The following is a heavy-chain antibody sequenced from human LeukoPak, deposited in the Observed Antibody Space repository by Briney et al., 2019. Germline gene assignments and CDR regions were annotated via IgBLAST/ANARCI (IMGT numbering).Heavy chain of an antibody. CDR1: GGSFSGYY. Sequence: SETLSLTCAVYGGSFSGYYWSWIRQPPGKGLEWIGEINHSGSTNYNPSLKSRVTISVDTSKNQFSLKLSSVTAADTAVYYCARGRRLRFLEWLYQFDPWGQGTLVTVSS. CDR3: ARGRRLRFLEWLYQFDP. CDR2: INHSGST. V-gene: IGHV4-34*01. D-gene: IGHD3-3*01. J-gene: IGHJ5*02.